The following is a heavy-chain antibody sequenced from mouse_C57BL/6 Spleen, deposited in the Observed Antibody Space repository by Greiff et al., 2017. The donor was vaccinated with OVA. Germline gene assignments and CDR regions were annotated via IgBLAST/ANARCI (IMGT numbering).Heavy chain of an antibody. CDR3: AKGDYYGSSFDY. CDR2: INPNNGGT. Sequence: VQLQQSGPELVKMSCKASGYTFTDYNMHWVKQSHGKSLEWIGYINPNNGGTSYNQKFKGKATLTVNKSSSTAYMELRSLTSEDSAVYYCAKGDYYGSSFDYWGQGTTLTVSS. CDR1: GYTFTDYN. J-gene: IGHJ2*01. D-gene: IGHD1-1*01. V-gene: IGHV1-22*01.